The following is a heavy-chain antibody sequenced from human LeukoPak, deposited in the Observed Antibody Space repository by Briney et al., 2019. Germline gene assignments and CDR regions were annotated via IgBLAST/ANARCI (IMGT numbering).Heavy chain of an antibody. CDR3: ARDHLDTSAGTYYYYMDV. Sequence: GGSLRLSCAASGFTFRSYEMNWVRQAPGKGLEWVSYISSSGTIYYADSAKGRFTISRDNAKNSLYLQMNSLRAEDTAVYYCARDHLDTSAGTYYYYMDVWGKGTTVTISS. CDR2: ISSSGTI. D-gene: IGHD3-10*01. J-gene: IGHJ6*03. CDR1: GFTFRSYE. V-gene: IGHV3-48*03.